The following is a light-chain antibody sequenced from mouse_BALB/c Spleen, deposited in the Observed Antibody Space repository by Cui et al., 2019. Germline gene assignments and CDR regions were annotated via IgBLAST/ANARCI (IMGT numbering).Light chain of an antibody. V-gene: IGKV10-96*01. CDR1: QDISNY. CDR3: QQGNRT. J-gene: IGKJ1*01. Sequence: DIQMTQTTSSLSASLGYRVTISCRASQDISNYLNWYQQKPDGTVKLLISYPSRLHSGVPSRFSGSGSGTDYSLTISNLEQEDIATYLCQQGNRTFGGGTKLEIK. CDR2: YPS.